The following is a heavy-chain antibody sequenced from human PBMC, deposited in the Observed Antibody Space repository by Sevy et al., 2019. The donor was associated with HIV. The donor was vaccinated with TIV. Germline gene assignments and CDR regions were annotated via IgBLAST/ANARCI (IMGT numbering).Heavy chain of an antibody. CDR1: GFTFSTYG. D-gene: IGHD4-17*01. Sequence: GGSLRLSCAASGFTFSTYGMHWVRQAPGKGLEWVAVMWFDGSNTYYADSVKGRFTISRDIAKKTMNLQMNSLRAEDTAVYYCARDLEFYDYGDYGPAFMPDYWGQGTLVTVSS. CDR2: MWFDGSNT. V-gene: IGHV3-33*01. CDR3: ARDLEFYDYGDYGPAFMPDY. J-gene: IGHJ4*02.